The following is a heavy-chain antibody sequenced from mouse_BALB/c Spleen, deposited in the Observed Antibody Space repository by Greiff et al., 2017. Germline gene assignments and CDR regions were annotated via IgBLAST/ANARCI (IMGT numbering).Heavy chain of an antibody. J-gene: IGHJ4*01. Sequence: QVTLKVCGPGILQPSQTLSLTCSFSGFSLSTSGMGVSWIRQPSGKGLEWLAHIYWDDDKRYNPSLKSRLTISKDTSSNQVFLKITSVDTADTATYYCARRGDYYAMDYWGQGTSVTVSS. CDR3: ARRGDYYAMDY. CDR1: GFSLSTSGMG. V-gene: IGHV8-12*01. CDR2: IYWDDDK.